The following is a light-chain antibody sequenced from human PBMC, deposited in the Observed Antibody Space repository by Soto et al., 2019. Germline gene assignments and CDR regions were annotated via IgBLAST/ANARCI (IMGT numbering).Light chain of an antibody. CDR1: QSVSSN. Sequence: EIVLTQSPGTLSLSPGERATLSCRASQSVSSNYLAWYQQKPGQTPRLLIYGASTRATGIPARFSGSGSGTDFPLTISSLQSEDFAVYDCQQYNNWWTFGQGTKVDIK. CDR2: GAS. V-gene: IGKV3-15*01. J-gene: IGKJ1*01. CDR3: QQYNNWWT.